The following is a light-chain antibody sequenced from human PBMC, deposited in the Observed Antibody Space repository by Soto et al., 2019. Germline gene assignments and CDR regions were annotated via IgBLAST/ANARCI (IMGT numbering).Light chain of an antibody. V-gene: IGKV3-11*01. J-gene: IGKJ3*01. CDR3: QQRSNWPPFT. CDR2: DAS. CDR1: QSVSSY. Sequence: EIVLTQSPATLSLSPGERATLSCRASQSVSSYLAWYQQKPGQAPRLLLYDASNRATGIPARFSVSGAGTDFTLPISSLEPEDVSVYYCQQRSNWPPFTFGPGTKVDIK.